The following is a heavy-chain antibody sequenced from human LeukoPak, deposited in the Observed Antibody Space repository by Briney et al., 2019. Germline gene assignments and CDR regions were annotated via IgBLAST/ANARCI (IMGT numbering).Heavy chain of an antibody. CDR1: GGSFSGYY. J-gene: IGHJ4*02. CDR3: ARHDGYSSGWYNC. CDR2: INHSGST. Sequence: SETLSLTCAVYGGSFSGYYWSWIRQPPGKGLEWIGEINHSGSTNYNPSLKSRVTISVDTSKNQFSLKLSSVTAADTAVYYCARHDGYSSGWYNCWGQGTLVTVSS. V-gene: IGHV4-34*01. D-gene: IGHD6-19*01.